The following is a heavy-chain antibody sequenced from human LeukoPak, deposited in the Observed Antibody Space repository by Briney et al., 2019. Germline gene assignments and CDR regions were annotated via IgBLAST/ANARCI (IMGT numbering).Heavy chain of an antibody. CDR3: ARVGYSYPYYYYMDV. J-gene: IGHJ6*03. CDR1: GGSISSYY. D-gene: IGHD5-18*01. CDR2: IYYSGST. Sequence: SETLSLTCTVSGGSISSYYWSWIRQPPGKGLEWIGYIYYSGSTNYNPSLKSRVTISVDTSKNQFSLKLSSVTAADTAVYYCARVGYSYPYYYYMDVWGKGTTVTVSS. V-gene: IGHV4-59*01.